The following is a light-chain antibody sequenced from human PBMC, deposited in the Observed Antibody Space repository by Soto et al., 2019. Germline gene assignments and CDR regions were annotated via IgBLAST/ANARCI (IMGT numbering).Light chain of an antibody. CDR2: GAS. Sequence: EIVLTQSPGTLSLSPGESATLSCRASQSVRSNYVAWYQQKPGQGPRLLIYGASSRATGIPDRFSGSGSGTDFTLTISSLEPEDFAVYYCQQRSNWPPLISFGQGTRLEI. CDR3: QQRSNWPPLIS. V-gene: IGKV3D-20*02. J-gene: IGKJ5*01. CDR1: QSVRSNY.